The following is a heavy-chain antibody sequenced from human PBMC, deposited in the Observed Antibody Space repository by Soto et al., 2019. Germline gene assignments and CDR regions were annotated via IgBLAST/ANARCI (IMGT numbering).Heavy chain of an antibody. CDR1: GGSFSGYY. Sequence: SETLSLTCAVYGGSFSGYYWSWIRQPPGKGLEWIGEINHSGSTDYNPSLKSRVTISVDTSKNQFSLKLSSVTAADTAVYYCARAPPTVTIMGWFDPWGQGTLVTVSS. V-gene: IGHV4-34*01. D-gene: IGHD4-17*01. CDR3: ARAPPTVTIMGWFDP. J-gene: IGHJ5*02. CDR2: INHSGST.